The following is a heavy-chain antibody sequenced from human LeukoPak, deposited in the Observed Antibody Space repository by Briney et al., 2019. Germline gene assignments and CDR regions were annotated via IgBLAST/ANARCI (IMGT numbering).Heavy chain of an antibody. Sequence: XXVXXAPGXGLXWMGWISAYNGNTNYAQKLQGRVTMTTDTSTSTAYMELRSLRSDDTAVYYCARDRSSGWYREFDYWGQGTLVTVSS. CDR2: ISAYNGNT. D-gene: IGHD6-19*01. J-gene: IGHJ4*02. V-gene: IGHV1-18*01. CDR3: ARDRSSGWYREFDY.